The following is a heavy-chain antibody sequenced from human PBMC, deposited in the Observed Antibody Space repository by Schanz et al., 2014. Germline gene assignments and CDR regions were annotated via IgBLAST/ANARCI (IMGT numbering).Heavy chain of an antibody. CDR2: ISDSGDLT. D-gene: IGHD1-1*01. V-gene: IGHV3-23*04. CDR1: GLTFSSYA. J-gene: IGHJ4*02. Sequence: EVQLVESGGGLVQPGGSLRLSCAASGLTFSSYAMSWVRQAPGKGLEWVSAISDSGDLTYYADSVKGRFTISRDNAKYTLYLQMNSLRAEDTAVYYCVKLPGATGTTSRFDYWGQGTLVTVSS. CDR3: VKLPGATGTTSRFDY.